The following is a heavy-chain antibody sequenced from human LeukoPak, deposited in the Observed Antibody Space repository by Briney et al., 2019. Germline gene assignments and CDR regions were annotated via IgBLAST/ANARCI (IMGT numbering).Heavy chain of an antibody. Sequence: GGSLRLSCAASGFTFSSYSINWVRQAPGKGLEWVSSISSGGTFMYYADSVKGRFTISRDNAKKSVFLQMNSLRAEGSAVYYCAREPTGDYWGQGMLVTVSS. J-gene: IGHJ4*02. CDR2: ISSGGTFM. CDR1: GFTFSSYS. V-gene: IGHV3-21*01. D-gene: IGHD1-1*01. CDR3: AREPTGDY.